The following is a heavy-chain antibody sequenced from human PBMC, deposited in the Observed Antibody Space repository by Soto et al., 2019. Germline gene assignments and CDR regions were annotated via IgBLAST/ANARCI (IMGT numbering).Heavy chain of an antibody. V-gene: IGHV1-18*01. CDR1: GYTFTSYG. Sequence: QVQLVQSGAEVKKPGASVKVSCKASGYTFTSYGISWVRQAPGQGLEWMGWISAYNGNTNYAQKLQGRVTMTTDTATSTAYMELRSLRSDDTAVYYCARAGYSYGYKYYYYYMDVWGKGTTVTVSS. J-gene: IGHJ6*03. CDR3: ARAGYSYGYKYYYYYMDV. CDR2: ISAYNGNT. D-gene: IGHD5-18*01.